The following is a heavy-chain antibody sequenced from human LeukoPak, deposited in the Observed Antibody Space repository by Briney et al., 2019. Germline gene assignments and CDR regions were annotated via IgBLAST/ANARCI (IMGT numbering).Heavy chain of an antibody. CDR2: MNPNSGNT. D-gene: IGHD1-26*01. CDR3: ARWVSGSFAEYGMDV. V-gene: IGHV1-8*01. J-gene: IGHJ6*02. CDR1: GYTFTSYD. Sequence: ASVKVSCKASGYTFTSYDINWVRQATGQGLEWMEWMNPNSGNTGYAQKFQGRVTMTRNTSISTAYMELSSLRSEDTAVYYCARWVSGSFAEYGMDVWGQGTTVTVSS.